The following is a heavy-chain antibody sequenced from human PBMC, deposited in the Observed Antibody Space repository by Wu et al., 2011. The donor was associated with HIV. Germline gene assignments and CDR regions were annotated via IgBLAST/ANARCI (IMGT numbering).Heavy chain of an antibody. CDR3: ARVYGYYYDSSGYYKYNWFDP. Sequence: QVQLVQSGAEVKKPGASVKVSCKASGYTFTSYGISWVRQAPGQGLEWMGWISAYNGNTNYAQKLQGRVTMTTDTSTSTAYMELRSLRSDDTAVYYCARVYGYYYDSSGYYKYNWFDPWGQEPWSPSPQ. D-gene: IGHD3-22*01. CDR2: ISAYNGNT. CDR1: GYTFTSYG. J-gene: IGHJ5*02. V-gene: IGHV1-18*01.